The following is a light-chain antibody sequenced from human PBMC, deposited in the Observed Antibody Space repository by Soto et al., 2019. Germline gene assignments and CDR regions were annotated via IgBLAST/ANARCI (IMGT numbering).Light chain of an antibody. V-gene: IGKV3-20*01. CDR2: DAS. CDR3: QQYGDSPVT. CDR1: QSVNFY. J-gene: IGKJ1*01. Sequence: EIVVKQAPGTLSLSPGERATLSCRASQSVNFYLAWYQQKPGQAPRLLISDASSRATDVPDRFSSSGSGTDFTLTITRLEPEEFAVYDCQQYGDSPVTFRQSTTV.